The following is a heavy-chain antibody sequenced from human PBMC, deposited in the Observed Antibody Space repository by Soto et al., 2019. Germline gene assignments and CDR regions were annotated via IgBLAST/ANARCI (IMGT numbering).Heavy chain of an antibody. D-gene: IGHD2-2*01. Sequence: QVRLQESGPGLVKPSETLSLRCSVSGASLSPNYWSWIRQPPGKGLEWIGYIYYAGTTTYNPSLRRRLTISLNTSKNEVSLELTSVTAADTAVYDCARLGAFYQALDSWGQGTLVTVSS. CDR1: GASLSPNY. CDR2: IYYAGTT. V-gene: IGHV4-59*08. CDR3: ARLGAFYQALDS. J-gene: IGHJ4*02.